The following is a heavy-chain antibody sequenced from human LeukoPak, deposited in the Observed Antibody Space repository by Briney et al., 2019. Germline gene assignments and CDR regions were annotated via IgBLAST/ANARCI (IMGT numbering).Heavy chain of an antibody. CDR3: ASPAAGTLHYYYYGMDV. V-gene: IGHV1-18*01. Sequence: ASVMASCKASGYTFTSYGISWVRQAPGQGLEWMGWISAYNGNTNYAQKLQGRVTMTTDTSTSTAYMELRSLRSDDTAVYYCASPAAGTLHYYYYGMDVWGQGTTVTVSS. CDR1: GYTFTSYG. CDR2: ISAYNGNT. J-gene: IGHJ6*02. D-gene: IGHD6-13*01.